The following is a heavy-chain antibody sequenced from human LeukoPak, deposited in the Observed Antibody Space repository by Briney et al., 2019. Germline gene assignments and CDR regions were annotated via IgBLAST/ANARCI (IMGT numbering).Heavy chain of an antibody. V-gene: IGHV3-7*01. CDR3: ARDPQYQLLYGAFDI. D-gene: IGHD2-2*02. CDR2: IKQDGSEK. Sequence: GGSLRLSCAASGSTFSSYWMSWVRQAPGKGLEWVANIKQDGSEKYYVDSVKGRFTISRDNAKNSLYLQMNSLRAEDTAVYYCARDPQYQLLYGAFDIWGQGTMVTVSS. J-gene: IGHJ3*02. CDR1: GSTFSSYW.